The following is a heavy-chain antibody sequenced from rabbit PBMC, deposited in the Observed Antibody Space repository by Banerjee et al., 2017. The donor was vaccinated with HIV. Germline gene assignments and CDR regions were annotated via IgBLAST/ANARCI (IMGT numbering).Heavy chain of an antibody. V-gene: IGHV1S45*01. J-gene: IGHJ4*01. CDR1: GFDFSSYG. CDR3: ARGLSSHAGYGYGRSFGL. D-gene: IGHD6-1*01. CDR2: IDAGSSGTT. Sequence: QQQLEESGGDLVKPGASLTLTCTASGFDFSSYGISWVRQAPGKGLEWIACIDAGSSGTTYYASWAKGRFTISKTSSTTVTLQMTSLTAADTATYFCARGLSSHAGYGYGRSFGLWGPGTLVTVS.